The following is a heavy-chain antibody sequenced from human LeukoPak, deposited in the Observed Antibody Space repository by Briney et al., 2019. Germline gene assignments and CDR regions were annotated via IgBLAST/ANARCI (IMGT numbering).Heavy chain of an antibody. V-gene: IGHV3-74*01. CDR2: INSDGSRT. Sequence: GGSLRLSCAASGFTFSHYGMHWVRQAPGKGLVWVSRINSDGSRTNYADSVKGRFTIPRDNAKNTLYLQMNSLRAEDTAIYYCARDVGDYQILGFDYWGQGTLVTVSS. D-gene: IGHD4-17*01. CDR3: ARDVGDYQILGFDY. CDR1: GFTFSHYG. J-gene: IGHJ4*02.